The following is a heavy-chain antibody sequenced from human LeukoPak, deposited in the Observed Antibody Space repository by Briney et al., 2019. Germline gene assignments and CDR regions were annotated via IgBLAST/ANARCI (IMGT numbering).Heavy chain of an antibody. J-gene: IGHJ6*02. CDR2: IIPIFGTA. Sequence: ASVKVSCKASGGTFSSYAISWVRQAPGQGLEWMGGIIPIFGTANYAQKFQGRVTITADESTSTAYMELSSLRSEDTVVYYCARALAAYYDFWSGYSHYGMDVWGQGTTVTVSS. CDR3: ARALAAYYDFWSGYSHYGMDV. V-gene: IGHV1-69*13. CDR1: GGTFSSYA. D-gene: IGHD3-3*01.